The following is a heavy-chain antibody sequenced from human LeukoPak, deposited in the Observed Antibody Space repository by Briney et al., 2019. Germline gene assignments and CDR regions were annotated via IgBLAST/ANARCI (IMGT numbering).Heavy chain of an antibody. Sequence: GGSLRLSCAASGFTFSTYIMNWVRQAPGKGLEWVSYISSSSSVYYADSVKGRFTTSRDNAKNSLYLQMNSLRVEDTAVYYCARGFHPTSSGYFHFDYWGQGTLVTVSS. J-gene: IGHJ4*02. CDR2: ISSSSSV. D-gene: IGHD6-19*01. CDR3: ARGFHPTSSGYFHFDY. V-gene: IGHV3-48*04. CDR1: GFTFSTYI.